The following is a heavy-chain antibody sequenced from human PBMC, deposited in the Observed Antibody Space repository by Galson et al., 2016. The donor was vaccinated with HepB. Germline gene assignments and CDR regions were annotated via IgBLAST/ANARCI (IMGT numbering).Heavy chain of an antibody. CDR2: ISSSSTYT. CDR1: GFTFSTYS. D-gene: IGHD6-13*01. J-gene: IGHJ6*02. Sequence: SLRLSCAASGFTFSTYSMNWVRQAPGKGLEWVSSISSSSTYTSYADSVKGRVTISRDNSNNTLDLQMNNLRGEDTAVYYCARARQLFSVYYSGFDVWGPGTTVTVSS. CDR3: ARARQLFSVYYSGFDV. V-gene: IGHV3-21*04.